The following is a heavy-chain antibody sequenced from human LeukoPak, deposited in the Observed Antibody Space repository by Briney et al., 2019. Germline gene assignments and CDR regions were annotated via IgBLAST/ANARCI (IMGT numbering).Heavy chain of an antibody. D-gene: IGHD3-10*01. J-gene: IGHJ4*02. CDR3: ARDYYGSGSYYRFGY. CDR1: GFAFSSYS. CDR2: ISTSSTYI. V-gene: IGHV3-21*01. Sequence: GGSLRLSCAASGFAFSSYSMNWVRQAPTKGLEWVSSISTSSTYIYYADSVKGRFTISRDNAKNSLYLQMNSLRAEDTAVYYCARDYYGSGSYYRFGYWGQGTLVTVSS.